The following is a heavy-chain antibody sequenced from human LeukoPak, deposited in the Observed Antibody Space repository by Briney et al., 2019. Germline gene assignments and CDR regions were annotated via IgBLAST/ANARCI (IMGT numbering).Heavy chain of an antibody. CDR1: GYTCTSYA. CDR2: INAGNGNT. CDR3: ARKTAADPFDY. V-gene: IGHV1-3*01. Sequence: GASVKVSCKASGYTCTSYAMHWVRQAPGQRLEWMGWINAGNGNTKYSQKFQGRVTITRDTSASTAYMELSSLRSEDTAVYYCARKTAADPFDYWGQGTLVTVSS. D-gene: IGHD6-13*01. J-gene: IGHJ4*02.